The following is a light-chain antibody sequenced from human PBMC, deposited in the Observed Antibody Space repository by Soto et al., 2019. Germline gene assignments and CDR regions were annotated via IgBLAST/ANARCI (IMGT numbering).Light chain of an antibody. Sequence: QSALTQPASVSGSPGQSITISCTGTSSDVGGYDYVSWYQLHPGKAPKLIVFEVSNRSSGVSYRFSGSKSGNTASLTISGLQAEDEADYFCSSYSISTAYLFGTGTKVTVL. V-gene: IGLV2-14*01. CDR3: SSYSISTAYL. CDR2: EVS. J-gene: IGLJ1*01. CDR1: SSDVGGYDY.